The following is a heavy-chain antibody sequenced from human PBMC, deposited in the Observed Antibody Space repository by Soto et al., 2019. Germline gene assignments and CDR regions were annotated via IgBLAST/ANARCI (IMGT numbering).Heavy chain of an antibody. CDR2: IHYSGTT. J-gene: IGHJ4*02. V-gene: IGHV4-59*01. CDR1: GGSMRNYF. Sequence: SETLSLTFTVSGGSMRNYFWTWIRQPPGKGLEWIGYIHYSGTTSFFPSYNPSLRSRVTISEDTSKNQFSLKLLSVTTADTAVYSCAAGEASSRNLAPYYLDFWGQGTLVT. D-gene: IGHD6-13*01. CDR3: AAGEASSRNLAPYYLDF.